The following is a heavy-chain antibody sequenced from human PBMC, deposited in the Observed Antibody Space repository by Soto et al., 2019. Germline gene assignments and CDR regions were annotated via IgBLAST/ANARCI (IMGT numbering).Heavy chain of an antibody. CDR3: VRKYPGTRPFDY. CDR1: GFTFNSYD. D-gene: IGHD2-2*01. Sequence: PGGSLRLSCAASGFTFNSYDMNWVRQAPGKGLAWVSAIGTDGNTYYAHSVKGRFTISRDNSRTTLYLQMNSLRVEDTALYYCVRKYPGTRPFDYVGQGTLGT. J-gene: IGHJ4*01. V-gene: IGHV3-23*01. CDR2: IGTDGNT.